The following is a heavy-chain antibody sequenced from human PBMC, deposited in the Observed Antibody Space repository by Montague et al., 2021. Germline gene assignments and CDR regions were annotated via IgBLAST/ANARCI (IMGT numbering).Heavy chain of an antibody. Sequence: SETLSLTCGIYGASLNDYSWNCIRRVSGGGLHWLVEINYDGKPNYSPSFMGRVFMSLDMSKNQFTLRLTSLTAADTAVYYCARGPMRGWFDPWGPGTSVTVSS. CDR2: INYDGKP. J-gene: IGHJ5*02. CDR3: ARGPMRGWFDP. V-gene: IGHV4-34*01. CDR1: GASLNDYS.